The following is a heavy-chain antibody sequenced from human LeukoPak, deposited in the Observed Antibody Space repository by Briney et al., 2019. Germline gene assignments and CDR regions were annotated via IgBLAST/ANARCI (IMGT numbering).Heavy chain of an antibody. V-gene: IGHV3-48*01. CDR3: ATEYCTDKGYSDL. J-gene: IGHJ2*01. CDR1: GFTFSTYS. CDR2: ISTGSSTI. Sequence: GGSLRLSCAASGFTFSTYSMIWVRQAPGRGLEWVSYISTGSSTIHYADSVQGRFTISRDNAKNSLYLQMNSLRAEDTAVYYCATEYCTDKGYSDLWGRGTLVTVSS. D-gene: IGHD2-8*01.